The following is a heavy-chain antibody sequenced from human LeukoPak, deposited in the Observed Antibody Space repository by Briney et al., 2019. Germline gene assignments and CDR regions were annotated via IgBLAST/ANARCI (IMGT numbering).Heavy chain of an antibody. CDR3: AREVITMVRGALSYWYFDL. CDR1: GFTVSSNY. Sequence: GGSLRLSCAASGFTVSSNYMSWVRQAPGKGLEWVSVIYSGGSTYYADSVKGRFTISRDNSKNTLYLQMNSLRAEDTAVYYCAREVITMVRGALSYWYFDLWGRGTLVTVSS. D-gene: IGHD3-10*01. J-gene: IGHJ2*01. V-gene: IGHV3-66*01. CDR2: IYSGGST.